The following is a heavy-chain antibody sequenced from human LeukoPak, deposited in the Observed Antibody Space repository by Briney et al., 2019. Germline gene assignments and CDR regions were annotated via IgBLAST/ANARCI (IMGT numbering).Heavy chain of an antibody. CDR3: ARDGAWGFDY. CDR1: GFTFSSYS. Sequence: GGSLRLSCAASGFTFSSYSMNWVRQAPGKGLEWVSYISSSSSTIYYADSVKGRFTISRDNAKNSLYLQMNSLRAEDTAVYYCARDGAWGFDYWGQGTPVTVSS. D-gene: IGHD3-16*01. CDR2: ISSSSSTI. J-gene: IGHJ4*02. V-gene: IGHV3-48*01.